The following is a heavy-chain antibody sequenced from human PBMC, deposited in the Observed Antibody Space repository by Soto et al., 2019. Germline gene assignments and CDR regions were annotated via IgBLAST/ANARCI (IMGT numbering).Heavy chain of an antibody. Sequence: EVQLLESGGGLVQPGGSLRLSCAASGFTFSSYAMSWVRQAPGKGLEWVSAISGSGGSTYYADSVKGRFTISRDNSKNTLYLQMNSLRAEDTAVYYCAKDDFTIFGVVSDWFEPWGQGTLVTVSS. CDR3: AKDDFTIFGVVSDWFEP. D-gene: IGHD3-3*01. CDR1: GFTFSSYA. V-gene: IGHV3-23*01. J-gene: IGHJ5*02. CDR2: ISGSGGST.